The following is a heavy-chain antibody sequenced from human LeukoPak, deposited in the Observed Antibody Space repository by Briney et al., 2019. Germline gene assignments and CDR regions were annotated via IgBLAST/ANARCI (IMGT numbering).Heavy chain of an antibody. CDR2: IYWDDDK. D-gene: IGHD2-21*01. V-gene: IGHV2-5*02. Sequence: SGPTLVNPTQTLTLTCTFSGFSLSTRGVAVGWIRQPPGQALECLALIYWDDDKRYSPSLKSRLTITRDTSENQVVLTMTNMDPVDTATYYCAHIDIAPGFDYWGEGTLVTVS. CDR3: AHIDIAPGFDY. CDR1: GFSLSTRGVA. J-gene: IGHJ4*02.